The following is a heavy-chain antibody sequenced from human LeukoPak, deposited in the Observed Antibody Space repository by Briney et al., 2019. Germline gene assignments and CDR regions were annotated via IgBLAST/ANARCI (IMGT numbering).Heavy chain of an antibody. CDR3: ARDRSSSTYYDFWSGSNRADYGMDV. V-gene: IGHV4-4*07. CDR2: IYTSGST. D-gene: IGHD3-3*01. J-gene: IGHJ6*02. Sequence: SETLSLTCTVSGGSISSYYWSWIRQPAGKGLEWIGRIYTSGSTNYNPSLKSRVTMSVDTSKNQFSLKLSSVTAADTAVYYCARDRSSSTYYDFWSGSNRADYGMDVWGQGTTVTVSS. CDR1: GGSISSYY.